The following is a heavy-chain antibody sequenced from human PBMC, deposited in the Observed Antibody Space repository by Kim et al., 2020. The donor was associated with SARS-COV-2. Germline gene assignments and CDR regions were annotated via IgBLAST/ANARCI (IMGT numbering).Heavy chain of an antibody. V-gene: IGHV3-13*01. D-gene: IGHD6-13*01. Sequence: YPGSVKGRFTISRENAKNSLYVQMNSLRAGDTAVYYCARGYSSSWYQFDYWGQGTLVTVSS. J-gene: IGHJ4*02. CDR3: ARGYSSSWYQFDY.